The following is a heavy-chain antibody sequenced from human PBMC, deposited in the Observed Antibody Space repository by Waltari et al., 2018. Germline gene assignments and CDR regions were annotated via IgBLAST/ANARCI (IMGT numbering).Heavy chain of an antibody. V-gene: IGHV4-4*02. Sequence: QLQLQQSGPGLVKPSESLSLTCAVSGDSMSSTDWWSWVRQSPGKGLGWIGQVQASGRTNYNPSFAGRVTVSIDTSTNKLSLEVPSPTAADTAMYYCARDRGRGIYLDSWGQGILVTVSP. CDR1: GDSMSSTDW. D-gene: IGHD2-15*01. J-gene: IGHJ4*02. CDR2: VQASGRT. CDR3: ARDRGRGIYLDS.